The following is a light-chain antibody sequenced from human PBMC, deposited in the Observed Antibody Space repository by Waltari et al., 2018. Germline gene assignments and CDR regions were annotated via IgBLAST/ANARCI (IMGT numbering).Light chain of an antibody. Sequence: QQLPGTAPKLHLDRNSQRPSGVPDRFAGSKAGTSAYLAIRGLRSEDEADYYCAAWDDSLSARFVFGTGTKVTVL. V-gene: IGLV1-47*01. CDR3: AAWDDSLSARFV. J-gene: IGLJ1*01. CDR2: RNS.